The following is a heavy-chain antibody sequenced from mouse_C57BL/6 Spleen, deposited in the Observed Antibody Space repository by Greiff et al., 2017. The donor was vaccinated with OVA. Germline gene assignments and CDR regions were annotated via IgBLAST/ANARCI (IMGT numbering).Heavy chain of an antibody. D-gene: IGHD2-4*01. Sequence: VQLQQPGAELVKPGASVKLSCKASGYTFTSYWMQWVKQRPGQGLEWIGEIDPSDSYTNYNHKFKGKATLTVDTSSSTAYMQLSSLTSEDSAVYYCTKCYYDYDGYAMDHWGQGTSVTVSS. J-gene: IGHJ4*01. CDR2: IDPSDSYT. CDR3: TKCYYDYDGYAMDH. V-gene: IGHV1-50*01. CDR1: GYTFTSYW.